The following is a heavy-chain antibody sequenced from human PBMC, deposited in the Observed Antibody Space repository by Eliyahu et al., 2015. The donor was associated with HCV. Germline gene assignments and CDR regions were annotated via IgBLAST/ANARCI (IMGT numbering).Heavy chain of an antibody. D-gene: IGHD3-10*01. Sequence: EVQLVESGGGLIQPGGSLXXSCAASGFPVSSNYMNWVRQAPGKGLEWVSVIYSGGDTYYADSVKGRFTISRDNSKNTLYLQMNSLRAEDTAVYYCARGIGTYGLLRLPRGMDVWGQGTTVTVSS. J-gene: IGHJ6*02. CDR2: IYSGGDT. CDR1: GFPVSSNY. CDR3: ARGIGTYGLLRLPRGMDV. V-gene: IGHV3-53*01.